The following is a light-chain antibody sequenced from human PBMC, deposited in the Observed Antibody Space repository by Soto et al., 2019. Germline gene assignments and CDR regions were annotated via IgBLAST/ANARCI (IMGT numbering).Light chain of an antibody. CDR1: RSVTSS. CDR3: QQRSNWSEIT. V-gene: IGKV3-11*01. CDR2: DAS. J-gene: IGKJ3*01. Sequence: EIVLTQSPATLSLSPGERATLSSRASRSVTSSLAWYQQKPGQAPRLLIYDASNRATGIPARFSGSGSGTDFTLTISSLEPEDFAVYYCQQRSNWSEITFGPGTKVDIK.